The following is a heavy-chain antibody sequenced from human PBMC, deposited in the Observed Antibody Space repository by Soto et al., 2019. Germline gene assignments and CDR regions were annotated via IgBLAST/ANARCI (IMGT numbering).Heavy chain of an antibody. D-gene: IGHD3-10*01. J-gene: IGHJ6*03. CDR2: ISSSSSTI. Sequence: GGSLRLSCAASGFTFSSYSMNWVRQAPGKGLEWVSYISSSSSTIYYADSVKGRFTISRDNAKNSLYLQMNSLRAEDTAVYYCARVGEGRRFMVRGVIIYMDVWGKGTTVTVSS. V-gene: IGHV3-48*01. CDR1: GFTFSSYS. CDR3: ARVGEGRRFMVRGVIIYMDV.